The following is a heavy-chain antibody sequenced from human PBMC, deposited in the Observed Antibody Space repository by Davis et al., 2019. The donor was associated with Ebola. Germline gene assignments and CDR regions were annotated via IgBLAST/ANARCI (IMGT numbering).Heavy chain of an antibody. Sequence: GGSLRLSCAASGFTFDDYAMHWVRQAPGKGLEWVSGISWNSGSIGYADSVKGRFTISRDNAKNSLYLQMNSLRAEDTALYYCAKDISTHTSGVDYWGQGTLVTVSS. J-gene: IGHJ4*02. CDR3: AKDISTHTSGVDY. V-gene: IGHV3-9*01. CDR2: ISWNSGSI. CDR1: GFTFDDYA. D-gene: IGHD2-2*02.